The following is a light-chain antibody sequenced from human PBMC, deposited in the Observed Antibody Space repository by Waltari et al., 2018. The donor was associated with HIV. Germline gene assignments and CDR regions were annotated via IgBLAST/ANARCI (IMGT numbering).Light chain of an antibody. CDR1: QSLMHKNKKEY. Sequence: IVMTQSPASLAVYPGEAASNSCTASQSLMHKNKKEYLDWYVQKPGQSPELLIFLASDRAAGVPHRISATGTGTEFTLKINTVEAADVGTYYCMQSLQTPLSFGQGTRLEIK. J-gene: IGKJ5*01. V-gene: IGKV2-28*01. CDR3: MQSLQTPLS. CDR2: LAS.